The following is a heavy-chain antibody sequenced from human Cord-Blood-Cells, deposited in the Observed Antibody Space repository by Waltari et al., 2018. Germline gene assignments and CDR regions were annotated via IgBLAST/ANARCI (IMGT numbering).Heavy chain of an antibody. D-gene: IGHD6-13*01. V-gene: IGHV4-34*01. CDR1: GGSFSGSS. Sequence: QVQLQQWGAGLLKPSETLSLTCAVYGGSFSGSSWSWIRHPPGKGLEWIGEINHSGSTNYNPSLKSRVTISVDTSKNQFSLKLSSVTAADTAVYYCARGAPIAAAGYWYFDLWGRGTLVTVSS. CDR2: INHSGST. J-gene: IGHJ2*01. CDR3: ARGAPIAAAGYWYFDL.